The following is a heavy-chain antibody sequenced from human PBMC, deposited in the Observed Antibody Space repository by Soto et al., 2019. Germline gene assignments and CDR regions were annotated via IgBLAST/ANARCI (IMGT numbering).Heavy chain of an antibody. CDR2: ISDRPTGHT. Sequence: GGALRVSCVASGFTVSHYTLNWVRRAPGKGLEGVSTISDRPTGHTHYAESVRVRLTISRDDSRDTVFLQMDSLRAEDTAVYYCRTRMTAKFDYWGQGVLVTVSS. J-gene: IGHJ4*02. CDR3: RTRMTAKFDY. CDR1: GFTVSHYT. D-gene: IGHD2-21*02. V-gene: IGHV3-23*01.